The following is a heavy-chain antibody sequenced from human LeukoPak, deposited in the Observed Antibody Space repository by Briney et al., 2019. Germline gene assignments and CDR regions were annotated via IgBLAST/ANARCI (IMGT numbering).Heavy chain of an antibody. Sequence: PGRSLRPSCAASGFTFSSYGMHWVRQAPGKGLEWVAVIWYDGSNKYYADSVKGRFTISRDNSKNTLYLQMNSLRAEDTAVYYCARDDDAYYDSSGYYPSWGQGTLVTVSS. V-gene: IGHV3-33*08. D-gene: IGHD3-22*01. J-gene: IGHJ5*02. CDR1: GFTFSSYG. CDR2: IWYDGSNK. CDR3: ARDDDAYYDSSGYYPS.